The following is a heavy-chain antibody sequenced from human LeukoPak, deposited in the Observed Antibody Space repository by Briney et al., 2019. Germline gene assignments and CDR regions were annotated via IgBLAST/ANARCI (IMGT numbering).Heavy chain of an antibody. CDR1: GFTFSSYA. V-gene: IGHV3-30-3*01. D-gene: IGHD3-22*01. CDR2: ISYDGSNK. Sequence: GGSLRLSCAASGFTFSSYALHWVRQAPGKGLEWVAVISYDGSNKYYADSVKGRFTISRDNSKNTLYLQMNSLRVEDTAVYYCARDGPEMYYYDSSGYQRWFDPWGQGTLVTVSS. J-gene: IGHJ5*02. CDR3: ARDGPEMYYYDSSGYQRWFDP.